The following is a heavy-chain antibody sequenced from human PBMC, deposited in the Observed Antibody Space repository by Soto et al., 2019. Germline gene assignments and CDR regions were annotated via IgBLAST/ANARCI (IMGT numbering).Heavy chain of an antibody. CDR1: GCSISSSSYY. Sequence: PSETLSLTCTVSGCSISSSSYYWSWIRQPPGKGLEWIGYIYYSGSTNYNPSLKSRVTISVDTSKNQFSLKLSSVTAADTAVYYCARLRGYCSSTSCYNWFDPWGQGTLVTVSS. D-gene: IGHD2-2*01. V-gene: IGHV4-61*05. CDR2: IYYSGST. CDR3: ARLRGYCSSTSCYNWFDP. J-gene: IGHJ5*02.